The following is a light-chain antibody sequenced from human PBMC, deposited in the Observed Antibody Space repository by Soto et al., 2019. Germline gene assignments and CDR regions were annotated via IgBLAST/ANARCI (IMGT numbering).Light chain of an antibody. CDR3: SSYTSSSTSLYV. J-gene: IGLJ1*01. V-gene: IGLV2-14*01. CDR1: SSDVGGYNY. CDR2: EVS. Sequence: QSVLTQPASVSGSPGLSITISCTGTSSDVGGYNYVSWYQQHPGKAPKLMIYEVSNRPSGVSNRFSGSKSGNTASLTISGLQAEDEADYYCSSYTSSSTSLYVFGTGTKVTVL.